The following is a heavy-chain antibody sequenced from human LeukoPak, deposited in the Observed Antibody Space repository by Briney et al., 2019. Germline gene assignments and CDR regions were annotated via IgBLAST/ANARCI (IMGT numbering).Heavy chain of an antibody. CDR3: ARVGYDFWSGYYYNWFDP. D-gene: IGHD3-3*01. CDR1: GGSISSYY. V-gene: IGHV4-4*07. J-gene: IGHJ5*02. CDR2: IYTSGST. Sequence: SETLSLTCTVSGGSISSYYWSWIRQPAGKGLEWIGRIYTSGSTNYNPSLKSRVTISVDTSKNHFSLKLSSVTAADTAVYYCARVGYDFWSGYYYNWFDPWGQGTLVTVSS.